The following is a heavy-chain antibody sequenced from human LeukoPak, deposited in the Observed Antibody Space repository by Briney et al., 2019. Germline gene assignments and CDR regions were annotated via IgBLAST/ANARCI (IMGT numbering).Heavy chain of an antibody. CDR2: INPSGGST. Sequence: GSVKVSCKASGYTFTSYYMHWVRQAPGQGLEWMGIINPSGGSTSYAQKFQGRVTMTRDTSTSTVYMELSSLRSEDTAVYYCARAQGVWGSYSSLGYWGQGTLVTVSS. J-gene: IGHJ4*02. CDR3: ARAQGVWGSYSSLGY. CDR1: GYTFTSYY. D-gene: IGHD3-16*02. V-gene: IGHV1-46*01.